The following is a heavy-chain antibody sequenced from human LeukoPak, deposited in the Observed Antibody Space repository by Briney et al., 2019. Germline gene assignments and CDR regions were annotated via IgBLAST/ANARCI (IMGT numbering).Heavy chain of an antibody. CDR2: ISYDGSNK. CDR3: ARGHTIFGVVIDMDV. CDR1: GYTFTSYG. J-gene: IGHJ6*03. D-gene: IGHD3-3*01. V-gene: IGHV3-30*04. Sequence: SCKASGYTFTSYGISWVRQAPGKGLEWVAVISYDGSNKYYADSVKGRFTISRDNSKNTLYLQMNSLRAEDTAVYYCARGHTIFGVVIDMDVWGKGTTVTVSS.